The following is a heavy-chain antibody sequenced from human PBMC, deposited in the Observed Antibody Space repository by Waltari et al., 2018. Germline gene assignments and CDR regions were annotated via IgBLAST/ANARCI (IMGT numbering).Heavy chain of an antibody. D-gene: IGHD1-26*01. V-gene: IGHV3-74*01. CDR1: GSTFSSSW. CDR2: IKGDGTVT. Sequence: EVRLAESGGGLVRPGGSLRISCVGTGSTFSSSWIQWVRQAPGQGLMWLSRIKGDGTVTCYADSVRGRFIISRDNAKNTAYLQMNSLTDDDTAMYYCARFPYAGSTDGEWGQGTLV. J-gene: IGHJ4*02. CDR3: ARFPYAGSTDGE.